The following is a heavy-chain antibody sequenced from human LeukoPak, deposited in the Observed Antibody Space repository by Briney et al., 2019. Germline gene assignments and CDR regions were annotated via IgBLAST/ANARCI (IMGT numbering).Heavy chain of an antibody. CDR3: VKGRDYNDASAYYIGDY. J-gene: IGHJ4*02. Sequence: GGSLRLSCAASGFTFSSYAMSWVRQAPGKGLEWVSCITGSGTGTYYRDSVKGRFTISRENSNDTLYLQMNSLRAEDTAVYYCVKGRDYNDASAYYIGDYWGQGTLVTVSS. CDR1: GFTFSSYA. D-gene: IGHD3-22*01. V-gene: IGHV3-23*01. CDR2: ITGSGTGT.